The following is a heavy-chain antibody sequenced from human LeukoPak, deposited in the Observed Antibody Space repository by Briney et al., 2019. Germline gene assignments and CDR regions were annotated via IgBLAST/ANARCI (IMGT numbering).Heavy chain of an antibody. Sequence: ASVKVSCKASGGTFSSYAISWVRQAPGQGLEWMGGIIPIFGTANYAQKFQGRVTITTDESTSTAYMELSSLRSEDTAVYYCARGGRWGYCSSTSCYMFDYWGQGILVTVSS. CDR3: ARGGRWGYCSSTSCYMFDY. D-gene: IGHD2-2*02. V-gene: IGHV1-69*05. CDR1: GGTFSSYA. J-gene: IGHJ4*02. CDR2: IIPIFGTA.